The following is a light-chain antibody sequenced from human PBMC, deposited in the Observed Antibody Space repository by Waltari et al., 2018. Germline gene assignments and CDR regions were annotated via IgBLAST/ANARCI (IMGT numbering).Light chain of an antibody. J-gene: IGKJ4*01. CDR3: MQRIQTPVT. V-gene: IGKV2D-29*01. CDR1: QSLLHSDGKSY. CDR2: EAS. Sequence: VMTQSPPSLSVSPGQPASISCQSSQSLLHSDGKSYLCWYVQKPGQPPQLLIYEASNRFSGVPERFSGSGSGTLFTLKISRVEAEDVGIYYCMQRIQTPVTFGGGTKVEIK.